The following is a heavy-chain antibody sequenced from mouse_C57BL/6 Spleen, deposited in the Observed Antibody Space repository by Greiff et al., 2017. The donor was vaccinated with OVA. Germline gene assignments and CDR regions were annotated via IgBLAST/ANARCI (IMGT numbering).Heavy chain of an antibody. D-gene: IGHD2-5*01. CDR1: GYTFTGYW. V-gene: IGHV1-9*01. CDR2: ILPGSGST. Sequence: QVQLQQSGAELMKPGASVKLSCKATGYTFTGYWIEWVKQRPGHGLEWIGEILPGSGSTNYNEKFKGKATFTADTSSNTAYIQLSSLTTEDSAIYYCARCRGYYSNYVFAYWGQGTLVTVSA. CDR3: ARCRGYYSNYVFAY. J-gene: IGHJ3*01.